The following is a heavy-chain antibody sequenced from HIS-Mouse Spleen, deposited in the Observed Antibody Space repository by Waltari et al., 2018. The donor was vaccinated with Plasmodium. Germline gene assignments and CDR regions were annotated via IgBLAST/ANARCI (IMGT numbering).Heavy chain of an antibody. Sequence: EVKLVESGGGLVQPGGSVRRSRAASGFHFSRYWIGWVRQATGKGLEWVANIKQDGSEKYYVDSVKGRFTISRDNAKNSLYLQMNSLRAEDTAVYYCASSWYWYFDLWGRGTLVTVSS. D-gene: IGHD6-13*01. CDR2: IKQDGSEK. CDR3: ASSWYWYFDL. V-gene: IGHV3-7*01. CDR1: GFHFSRYW. J-gene: IGHJ2*01.